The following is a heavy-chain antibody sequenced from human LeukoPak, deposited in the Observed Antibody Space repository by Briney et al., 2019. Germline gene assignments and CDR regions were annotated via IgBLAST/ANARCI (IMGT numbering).Heavy chain of an antibody. J-gene: IGHJ6*03. CDR1: GYSFTSYW. Sequence: GESLKISCKGSGYSFTSYWIGWVRQMPGKGLEWMGIIYPGDSDTRYSPSFQGQVTISADKSISTAYLQWSSLKASDTAMYYCARAYYDILTGSNGHYYYYMDVWGKGTTVTVSS. CDR3: ARAYYDILTGSNGHYYYYMDV. CDR2: IYPGDSDT. D-gene: IGHD3-9*01. V-gene: IGHV5-51*01.